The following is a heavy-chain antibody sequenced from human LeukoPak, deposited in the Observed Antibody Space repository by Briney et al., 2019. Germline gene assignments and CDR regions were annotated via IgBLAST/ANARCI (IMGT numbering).Heavy chain of an antibody. J-gene: IGHJ5*02. V-gene: IGHV1-18*01. CDR3: ARDPNCSGGSCYPGWFDP. D-gene: IGHD2-15*01. CDR2: ISAYNGNT. CDR1: GYTFTSYG. Sequence: GASVKVSCKASGYTFTSYGISWVRQAPGQGLEWMGWISAYNGNTNYAQKLQGRVTMTTDTSTSTAYMELRSLRSDDTAVYYCARDPNCSGGSCYPGWFDPWGQGTLATVSS.